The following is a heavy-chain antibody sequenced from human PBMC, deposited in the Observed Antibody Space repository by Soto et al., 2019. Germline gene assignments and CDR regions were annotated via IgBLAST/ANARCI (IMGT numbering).Heavy chain of an antibody. Sequence: TLSLTCEVSGASFRGYLWSWIRQPPGKGLEWIGEISHSGNTKYNPSLKSRVTMSVDTSKNQFSLRLISVTAADTAIYFCAREGNLGRWLQPLDFWGQGTLVTVSS. CDR3: AREGNLGRWLQPLDF. CDR1: GASFRGYL. CDR2: ISHSGNT. J-gene: IGHJ4*02. D-gene: IGHD5-12*01. V-gene: IGHV4-34*01.